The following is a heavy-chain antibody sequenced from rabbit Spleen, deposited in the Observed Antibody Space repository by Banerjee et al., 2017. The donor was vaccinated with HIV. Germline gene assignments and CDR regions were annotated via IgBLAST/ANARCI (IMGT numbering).Heavy chain of an antibody. V-gene: IGHV1S45*01. J-gene: IGHJ4*01. CDR2: IYTGSGSA. CDR1: RFSFSNTYW. D-gene: IGHD4-1*01. CDR3: AGDLAGVIGWNFYL. Sequence: QEQLEESGGDLVKPEGSLTLTCTASRFSFSNTYWISWVRQAPGKGLEWIGCIYTGSGSAYYATWAKGRFTISKTSSTTVTLQMTSLTAADTATYFCAGDLAGVIGWNFYLWGQGTLVTVS.